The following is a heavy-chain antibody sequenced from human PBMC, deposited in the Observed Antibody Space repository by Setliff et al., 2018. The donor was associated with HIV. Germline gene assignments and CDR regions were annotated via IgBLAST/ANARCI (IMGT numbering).Heavy chain of an antibody. D-gene: IGHD3-22*01. V-gene: IGHV4-39*02. CDR3: ARGPLDSSGYRSDAFDI. CDR1: GGSISSYY. CDR2: IYYSGST. Sequence: PSETLSLTCTISGGSISSYYWSWIRQPPGKGLEWIGSIYYSGSTYYNPSLKSRVTISVDTSKNDISLKLSSVTAADTAVYYCARGPLDSSGYRSDAFDIWGQGTMVTVSS. J-gene: IGHJ3*02.